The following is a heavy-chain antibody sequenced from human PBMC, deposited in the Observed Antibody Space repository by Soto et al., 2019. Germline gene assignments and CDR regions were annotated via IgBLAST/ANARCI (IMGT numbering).Heavy chain of an antibody. J-gene: IGHJ2*01. CDR1: GYTFTSYA. CDR2: ITAGNGNT. CDR3: ARDRLAVARGILPGDPRYWYFDL. V-gene: IGHV1-3*01. Sequence: QVQLVQSGAEVKKPGASVKVSCKASGYTFTSYAMHWVRQAPGQRLEWMGWITAGNGNTKYSQKFQGRVTITSDTSASTAYLELSSLRSEDTAVYYCARDRLAVARGILPGDPRYWYFDLWGRGTLVTVSS. D-gene: IGHD6-19*01.